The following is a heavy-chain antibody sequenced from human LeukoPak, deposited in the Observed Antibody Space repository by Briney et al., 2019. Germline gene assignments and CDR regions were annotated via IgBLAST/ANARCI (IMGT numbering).Heavy chain of an antibody. CDR3: ARDEGYSSSVPFDP. V-gene: IGHV1-3*01. CDR2: INAGNGNT. CDR1: GYTFTSYA. J-gene: IGHJ5*02. Sequence: GVSVKVSCTASGYTFTSYAMHWVRQAPGQRLEWMGWINAGNGNTKYSQKFQGRVTITRDTSATTAYMELSSLRSEDTAVYYCARDEGYSSSVPFDPWGQGTLVTVSS. D-gene: IGHD6-13*01.